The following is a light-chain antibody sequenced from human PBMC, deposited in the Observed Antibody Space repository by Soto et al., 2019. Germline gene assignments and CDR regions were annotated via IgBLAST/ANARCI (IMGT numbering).Light chain of an antibody. CDR1: QTVSITY. CDR3: QQYGSSPLIS. J-gene: IGKJ5*01. CDR2: GAS. V-gene: IGKV3-20*01. Sequence: EIVVKKSPATLSVNPGESATLSCLASQTVSITYLTWYQQKPGQAPRLLIFGASKRATGIPDRFSGSGSGRDFTLTISGLEPEDFAVYYCQQYGSSPLISFGQGTRLEIK.